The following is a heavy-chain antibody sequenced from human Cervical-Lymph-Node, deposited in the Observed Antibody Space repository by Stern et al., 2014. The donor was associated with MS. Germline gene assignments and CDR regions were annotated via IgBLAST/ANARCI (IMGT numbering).Heavy chain of an antibody. CDR2: SDGGGTT. J-gene: IGHJ5*02. D-gene: IGHD6-19*01. CDR1: GFTVNTNY. CDR3: ARGWLAS. V-gene: IGHV3-66*02. Sequence: EVQLVASGGGLVQPGGSLRLSYGLSGFTVNTNYMTWAPQAPGKGLECLAVSDGGGTTYYADSVKGRFTISRDNSKNTLFLQMNSLRPEDTAVYFCARGWLASWGQGTLVTVSS.